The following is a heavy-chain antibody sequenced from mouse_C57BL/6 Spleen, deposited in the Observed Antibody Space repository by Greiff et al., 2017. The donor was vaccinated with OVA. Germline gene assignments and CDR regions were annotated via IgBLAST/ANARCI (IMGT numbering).Heavy chain of an antibody. D-gene: IGHD2-1*01. V-gene: IGHV2-2*01. J-gene: IGHJ4*01. CDR1: GFSLTSYG. CDR2: IWSGGST. CDR3: ASIYYGNYRAMDY. Sequence: QVQLKESGPDLVQPSQSLSITCTVSGFSLTSYGVHWVRQSPGKGLEWLGVIWSGGSTDYNAAFISRLSISKDNSKSQVFFKMNSLQADDTAIYYCASIYYGNYRAMDYWGQGTSVTVSS.